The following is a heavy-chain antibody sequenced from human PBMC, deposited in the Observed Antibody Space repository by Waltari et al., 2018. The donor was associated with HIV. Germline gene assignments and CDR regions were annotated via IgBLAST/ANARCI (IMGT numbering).Heavy chain of an antibody. Sequence: QVQLVESGGGVVQPGRSLRLSCETSGFTFKSYGMHWVRQAPGKGLEWVAVIWYDGTEKYYVDSVKGRFVFSRDNSKNTLYLQMNSLRPEDTAMYYCAKDANTFHEFGPNWLDPWGQGTLVSVSS. D-gene: IGHD3-10*01. V-gene: IGHV3-33*06. J-gene: IGHJ5*02. CDR2: IWYDGTEK. CDR1: GFTFKSYG. CDR3: AKDANTFHEFGPNWLDP.